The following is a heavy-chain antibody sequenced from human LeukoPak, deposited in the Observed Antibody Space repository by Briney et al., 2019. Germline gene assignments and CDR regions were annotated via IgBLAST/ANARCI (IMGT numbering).Heavy chain of an antibody. V-gene: IGHV4-59*01. CDR3: ARDRGRSLIGAFDI. CDR2: IYYSGST. J-gene: IGHJ3*02. D-gene: IGHD2-15*01. Sequence: IYYSGSTNYNPSLKSRVTISVDTSKNQFSLKLSSVTAADTAVYYCARDRGRSLIGAFDIWGQGTMVTVSS.